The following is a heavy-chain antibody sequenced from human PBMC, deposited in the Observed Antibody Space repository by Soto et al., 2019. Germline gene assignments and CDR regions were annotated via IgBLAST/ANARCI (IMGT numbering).Heavy chain of an antibody. CDR3: ARDPSFRVHRDSSVNDDY. CDR2: INPSGGST. V-gene: IGHV1-46*01. Sequence: QVQLVQSGAEVKKPGASVKVSCKASGYTFTSYYMHWVRQAPGQGLEWMGIINPSGGSTSYAQKFQGRVTMTRDTSTSTVYMELSSLRSEDTAVYYCARDPSFRVHRDSSVNDDYWGQGTLVTVSS. J-gene: IGHJ4*02. CDR1: GYTFTSYY. D-gene: IGHD3-22*01.